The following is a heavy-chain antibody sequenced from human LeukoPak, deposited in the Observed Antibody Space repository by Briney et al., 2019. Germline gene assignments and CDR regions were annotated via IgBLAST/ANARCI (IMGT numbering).Heavy chain of an antibody. J-gene: IGHJ4*02. D-gene: IGHD3-16*01. CDR3: AGGGGGYFDY. V-gene: IGHV4-39*01. Sequence: SETLSLTCTVSGGSISSSSYYWGWIRQPPGKGLEWIGSIYYSGSTYYNPSLKSRVTISVDTSKSQFSLKLSSVTAADTAVYYCAGGGGGYFDYWGQGTLVTVSS. CDR2: IYYSGST. CDR1: GGSISSSSYY.